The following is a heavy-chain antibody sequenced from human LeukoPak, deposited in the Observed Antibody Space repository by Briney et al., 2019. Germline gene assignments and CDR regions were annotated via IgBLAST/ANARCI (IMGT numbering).Heavy chain of an antibody. D-gene: IGHD3-10*01. V-gene: IGHV3-21*01. Sequence: GGSLRLSCAAAGFTFSDQSMNWVRQAPGKGLEWVSSISANSLHIFHADSVKGRFTTSRDNAKNSLYLQMNNLRVEDTAVYYCVGPDSQFDCWGQGTLVTVSS. CDR3: VGPDSQFDC. CDR1: GFTFSDQS. CDR2: ISANSLHI. J-gene: IGHJ4*02.